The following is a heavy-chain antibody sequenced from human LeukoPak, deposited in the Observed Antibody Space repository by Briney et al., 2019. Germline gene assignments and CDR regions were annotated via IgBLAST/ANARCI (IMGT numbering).Heavy chain of an antibody. CDR3: ARGSSSGWSRYNWFDP. J-gene: IGHJ5*02. CDR2: INHSGST. V-gene: IGHV4-34*01. CDR1: SGSFSGYY. Sequence: PSETLSLTCAVYSGSFSGYYWSWIRQPPGKGLEWIGEINHSGSTNYNPSLKSRVTISVDTSKNQFSLKLSSVTAADTAVYYCARGSSSGWSRYNWFDPWGQGTLVTVSS. D-gene: IGHD6-19*01.